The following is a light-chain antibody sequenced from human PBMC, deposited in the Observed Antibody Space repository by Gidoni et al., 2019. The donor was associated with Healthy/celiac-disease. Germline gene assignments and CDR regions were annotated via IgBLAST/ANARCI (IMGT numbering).Light chain of an antibody. J-gene: IGKJ4*01. CDR1: QSVSSY. CDR3: QQRSNWPLT. Sequence: EIVLTQSPATLSLSPGERATLCCRASQSVSSYLAWYQQKPGQAPRLLIYDASNRATGIPARFSCSGSGTDFTLTISSLEPEDFAVYYCQQRSNWPLTFGGGTKVEIK. CDR2: DAS. V-gene: IGKV3-11*01.